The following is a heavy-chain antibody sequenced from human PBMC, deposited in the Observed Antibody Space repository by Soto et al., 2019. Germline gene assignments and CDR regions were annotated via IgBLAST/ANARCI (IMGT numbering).Heavy chain of an antibody. Sequence: QVQLEASGPGLVKPSQTLSLTCSVSGGSIRSGGYFWTWIRQHPGKGLEYIGHIYSSGSTYYIPSLRRRLTMSPDTSKNQFSLNLTSVTAADTALYFCARLNSGLYQSFDSWGQGALVTVSS. V-gene: IGHV4-31*03. CDR1: GGSIRSGGYF. D-gene: IGHD2-8*01. CDR3: ARLNSGLYQSFDS. CDR2: IYSSGST. J-gene: IGHJ4*02.